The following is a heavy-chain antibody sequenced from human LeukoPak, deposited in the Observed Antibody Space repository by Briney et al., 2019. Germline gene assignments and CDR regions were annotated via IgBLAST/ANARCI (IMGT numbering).Heavy chain of an antibody. CDR1: GGSINGYY. J-gene: IGHJ4*02. V-gene: IGHV4-4*07. CDR3: ARHRSGWYLDY. CDR2: IYNSESI. D-gene: IGHD6-19*01. Sequence: SETLSLTCTVSGGSINGYYWSWIRQPAGKGLEWIGRIYNSESINYNPSLKSRVTMSIDTSKNQFSLKLNSVTAADTAVYYCARHRSGWYLDYWGQGTLVTVSS.